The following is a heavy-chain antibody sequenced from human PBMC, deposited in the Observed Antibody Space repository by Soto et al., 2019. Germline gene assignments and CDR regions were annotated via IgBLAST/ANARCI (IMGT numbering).Heavy chain of an antibody. CDR3: ARVTSFPGSEGSYVGSWFDH. D-gene: IGHD1-1*01. J-gene: IGHJ5*02. CDR1: GGSIRTPDW. Sequence: PSETLSLTCTVSGGSIRTPDWWSWVRQTPEKGLEWIGEIYHSGTPNYNPSLKSRVSMSVDKSNNQFSLKLYSLTAADTAVYYCARVTSFPGSEGSYVGSWFDHWGQGTLVTVSS. CDR2: IYHSGTP. V-gene: IGHV4-4*02.